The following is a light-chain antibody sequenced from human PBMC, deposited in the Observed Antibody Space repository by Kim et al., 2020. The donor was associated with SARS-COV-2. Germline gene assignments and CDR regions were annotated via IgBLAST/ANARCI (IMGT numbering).Light chain of an antibody. V-gene: IGLV3-1*01. CDR1: KLGDKY. Sequence: SYELTQPPSVSVSPGQTATITCSGDKLGDKYVCWYQQKSGQSPILVIYQDTKRPSGIPERFSGSNSGNTATLTISGTQAMDEADYYCQAWATSTVVFGGG. CDR2: QDT. CDR3: QAWATSTVV. J-gene: IGLJ2*01.